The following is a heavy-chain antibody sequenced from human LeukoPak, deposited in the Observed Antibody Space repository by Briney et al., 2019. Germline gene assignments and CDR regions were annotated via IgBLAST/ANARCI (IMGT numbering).Heavy chain of an antibody. J-gene: IGHJ4*02. CDR1: GFTFSIYA. CDR2: ISGSGGST. CDR3: AKGGYDSSGYYYADY. V-gene: IGHV3-23*01. D-gene: IGHD3-22*01. Sequence: GGSLRLSCAASGFTFSIYAMSWVRQAPGKGLEWVSAISGSGGSTYYADSVKGRFTISRDNSKNTLYLQMNSLRAEDTAVYYCAKGGYDSSGYYYADYWGQGTLVTVSS.